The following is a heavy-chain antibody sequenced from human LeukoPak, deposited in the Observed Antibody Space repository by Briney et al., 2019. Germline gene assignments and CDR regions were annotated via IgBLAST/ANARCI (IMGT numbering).Heavy chain of an antibody. V-gene: IGHV3-7*01. CDR1: GGSISSSSYY. D-gene: IGHD5-12*01. J-gene: IGHJ4*02. CDR2: IKQDGSEI. CDR3: ARDRGHSGYDLYDY. Sequence: PSETLSLTCTVSGGSISSSSYYWGWIRQPPGKGLEWVANIKQDGSEIYYVDSVKGRFTISRDTAKDSLYLQMNSLRAEDTAVYYCARDRGHSGYDLYDYWGQGTLVTVSP.